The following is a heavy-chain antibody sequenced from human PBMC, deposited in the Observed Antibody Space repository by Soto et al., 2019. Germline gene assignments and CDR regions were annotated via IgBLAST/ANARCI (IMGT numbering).Heavy chain of an antibody. Sequence: PGGSLRLSCAASGFTFSSYGMHWVRQAPGKGLEWVAVTSYDGSNKYYADSVKGRFTISRDNSKNTLYLQMNRLRAEDTAVYYCAKDLGLNWFDHWGQGTPVTVSS. V-gene: IGHV3-30*18. J-gene: IGHJ5*02. CDR1: GFTFSSYG. CDR2: TSYDGSNK. CDR3: AKDLGLNWFDH.